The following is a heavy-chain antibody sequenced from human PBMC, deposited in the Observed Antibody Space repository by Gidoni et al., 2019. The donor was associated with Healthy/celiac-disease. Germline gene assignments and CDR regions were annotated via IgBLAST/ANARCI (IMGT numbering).Heavy chain of an antibody. J-gene: IGHJ4*02. D-gene: IGHD3-22*01. CDR3: ARDAGYYDSSGYYNY. CDR1: GGSLSSSSYY. V-gene: IGHV4-39*07. Sequence: QLQLQESGPGLVKPSETLSLTCTVSGGSLSSSSYYWGWIRQPPGKGMEWIGSIYYSGSTYYNPSLKSRVTISVDTSKNQCSLKLSSVTAADTAVYYCARDAGYYDSSGYYNYWGQGTLVTVSS. CDR2: IYYSGST.